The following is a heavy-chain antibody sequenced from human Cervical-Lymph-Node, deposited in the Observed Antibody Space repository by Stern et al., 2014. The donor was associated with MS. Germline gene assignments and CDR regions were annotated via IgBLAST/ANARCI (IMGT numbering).Heavy chain of an antibody. CDR2: ISSTSSYK. CDR3: ARTEYSSSWHGAFDY. V-gene: IGHV3-21*01. CDR1: GFTFSSYT. D-gene: IGHD6-13*01. Sequence: EVPLVESGGGLVKPGGSLRLSCAASGFTFSSYTINLVRRAPGKGLEWVSSISSTSSYKYYTDSVRGRFTISRDNSDNSLYLQMNNLRAEDTAVYYCARTEYSSSWHGAFDYWGQGTLVTVSS. J-gene: IGHJ4*02.